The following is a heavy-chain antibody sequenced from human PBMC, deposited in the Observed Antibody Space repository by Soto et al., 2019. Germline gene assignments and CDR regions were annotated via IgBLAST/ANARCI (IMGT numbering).Heavy chain of an antibody. J-gene: IGHJ6*03. CDR1: GYTFTNFG. Sequence: GASVKVSCKASGYTFTNFGISWVRQAPGQGLEWMGWINAYNGNTNYAQKFQGRVTVTTDTSTSTAYMELRSLRSDDTAVYYCARDNWNDAYYHYYMDVWGKGTTVTVSS. V-gene: IGHV1-18*01. CDR2: INAYNGNT. D-gene: IGHD1-1*01. CDR3: ARDNWNDAYYHYYMDV.